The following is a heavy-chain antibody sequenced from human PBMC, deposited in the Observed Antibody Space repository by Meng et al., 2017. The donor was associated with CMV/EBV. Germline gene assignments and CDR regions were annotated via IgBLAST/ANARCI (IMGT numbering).Heavy chain of an antibody. Sequence: QVQLQRSGPGLVKPSETLSLTCTVSGGSISSYYWSWIRQPAGKGLEWIGRIYTSGSTNYNPSLKSQVTMSVDTSKNQFSLKLSSVTAADTAVYYCARHGDTAMVVGIDYWGQGTLVTVSS. J-gene: IGHJ4*02. V-gene: IGHV4-4*07. D-gene: IGHD5-18*01. CDR3: ARHGDTAMVVGIDY. CDR2: IYTSGST. CDR1: GGSISSYY.